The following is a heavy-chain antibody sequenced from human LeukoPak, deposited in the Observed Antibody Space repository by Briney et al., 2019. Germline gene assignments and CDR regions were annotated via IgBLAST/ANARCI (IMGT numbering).Heavy chain of an antibody. CDR1: GFAFSKYA. CDR3: ARDIGYSYGDVYYYYGMDV. J-gene: IGHJ6*02. D-gene: IGHD5-18*01. CDR2: ISDDGRS. V-gene: IGHV3-30*04. Sequence: GGSLRLSCAASGFAFSKYAMHWVRQAPGKGLEWVTIISDDGRSNYADSVEGRFTISRDNAKNSLYLQMNSLRAEDTAVYYCARDIGYSYGDVYYYYGMDVWGQGTTVTVSS.